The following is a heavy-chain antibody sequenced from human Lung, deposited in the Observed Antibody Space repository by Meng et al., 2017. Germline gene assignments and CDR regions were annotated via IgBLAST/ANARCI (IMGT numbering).Heavy chain of an antibody. D-gene: IGHD6-13*01. J-gene: IGHJ4*02. CDR2: IDPIKDHT. Sequence: QVQLAPLRHEVKKPGAPVKRSSNPSVYPFTATWIPWLRQAPGQGLEWMGRIDPIKDHTQYAQNFQGRVTMTGDTSIGTAYMELTGLRSDDTALYYCARDEDISAAGKLFGDYWGQGTLVTVSS. V-gene: IGHV1-2*06. CDR3: ARDEDISAAGKLFGDY. CDR1: VYPFTATW.